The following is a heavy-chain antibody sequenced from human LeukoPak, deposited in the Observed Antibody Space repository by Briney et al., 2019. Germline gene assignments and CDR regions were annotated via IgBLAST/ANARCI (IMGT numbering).Heavy chain of an antibody. J-gene: IGHJ4*02. V-gene: IGHV4-34*01. CDR3: ATRSYYYGSGSYKPLLDY. Sequence: SETLSLTCTVSGGSFSRHYWTWLRQPPGKGLEWIGEINHSGSTNYNPSLKSRVTISVDTSKNQFSLKLSSVTAADTAVYYCATRSYYYGSGSYKPLLDYWGQGTLVTVSS. D-gene: IGHD3-10*01. CDR1: GGSFSRHY. CDR2: INHSGST.